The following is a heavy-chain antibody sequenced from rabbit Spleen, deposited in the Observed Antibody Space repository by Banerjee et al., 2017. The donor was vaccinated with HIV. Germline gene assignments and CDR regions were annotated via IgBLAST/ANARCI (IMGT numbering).Heavy chain of an antibody. D-gene: IGHD5-1*01. V-gene: IGHV1S45*01. CDR1: GFSFSSNYV. CDR3: ARYDFGGTRAGRL. CDR2: ISAGSSTGT. J-gene: IGHJ4*01. Sequence: QEQLEESGGDLVKPGASLTLTCTASGFSFSSNYVMCWVRQAPGKGLEWIACISAGSSTGTYYANWAKGRFTISKTSSTTVTLQMTSLTAADTAAYFCARYDFGGTRAGRLWGPGTLVTVS.